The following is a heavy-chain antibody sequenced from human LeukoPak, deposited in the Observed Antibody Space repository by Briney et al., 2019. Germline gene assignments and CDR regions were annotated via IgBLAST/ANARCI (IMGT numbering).Heavy chain of an antibody. CDR1: GDTSDTYA. Sequence: SVKVSCKASGDTSDTYAISWVRQAPGQGLEWMGGFIPVFRTANYARKFQDRVTITMDESTNTDYMEMSSLRPEDTAVYYCVRDKGLTGDSCAFDIWGQGTMVTVSS. J-gene: IGHJ3*02. V-gene: IGHV1-69*05. CDR3: VRDKGLTGDSCAFDI. D-gene: IGHD1-20*01. CDR2: FIPVFRTA.